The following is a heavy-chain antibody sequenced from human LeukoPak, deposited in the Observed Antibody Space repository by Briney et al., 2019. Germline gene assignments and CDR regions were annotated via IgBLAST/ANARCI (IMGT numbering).Heavy chain of an antibody. D-gene: IGHD4-11*01. CDR2: IIPIFGTA. CDR1: GGTFSSYA. J-gene: IGHJ6*03. V-gene: IGHV1-69*13. Sequence: SVKVSCKASGGTFSSYAISWVRQAPGQGLEWMGGIIPIFGTANYAQKFQGRVTITADESTSTAYMELSSLRSEDTAVYYCARAMYSNPRYYYYYMDVWGKGTTVTVSS. CDR3: ARAMYSNPRYYYYYMDV.